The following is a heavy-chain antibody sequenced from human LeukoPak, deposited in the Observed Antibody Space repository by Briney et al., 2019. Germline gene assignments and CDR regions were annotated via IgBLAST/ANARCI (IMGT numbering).Heavy chain of an antibody. D-gene: IGHD6-19*01. CDR1: GGSISTGSYY. Sequence: RPSETLSLTCNVSGGSISTGSYYWNWIRQPAGKGLEWIGRIYTRGSTNYNPSLKSRVTISVDTSKNQFSLKLSSVTAADTAVYYCTRGRESGYSSGWPGSLKYWGQGTLVTVSS. CDR3: TRGRESGYSSGWPGSLKY. CDR2: IYTRGST. J-gene: IGHJ4*02. V-gene: IGHV4-61*02.